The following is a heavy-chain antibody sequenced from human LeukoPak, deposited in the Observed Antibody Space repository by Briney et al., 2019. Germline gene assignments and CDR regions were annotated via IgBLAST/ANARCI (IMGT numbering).Heavy chain of an antibody. J-gene: IGHJ4*02. V-gene: IGHV4-59*12. CDR2: IYHTRNT. D-gene: IGHD2/OR15-2a*01. Sequence: SETLSLTCTVSIDSIKNYYWNWIRQPPGKGLEWIGYIYHTRNTNYNPSLKSRLSMSIDPSKNQFSLKLNSVTAADTAVYYCAAGYTTFLYYFDYWGQGTLVTVSS. CDR1: IDSIKNYY. CDR3: AAGYTTFLYYFDY.